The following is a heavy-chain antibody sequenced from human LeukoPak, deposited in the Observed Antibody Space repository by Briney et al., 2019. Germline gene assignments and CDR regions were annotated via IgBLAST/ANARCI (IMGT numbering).Heavy chain of an antibody. CDR3: ARDKDSGSFLY. CDR2: INLNSGGT. CDR1: GYTFTGYY. D-gene: IGHD1-26*01. Sequence: ASVKVSCTASGYTFTGYYMPRVRQAPGQGLELMGWINLNSGGTNYAQQVQGRVTMTRDTSISTAYMELSRLRSDDTAVYYCARDKDSGSFLYWGQGTLVTVSS. J-gene: IGHJ4*02. V-gene: IGHV1-2*02.